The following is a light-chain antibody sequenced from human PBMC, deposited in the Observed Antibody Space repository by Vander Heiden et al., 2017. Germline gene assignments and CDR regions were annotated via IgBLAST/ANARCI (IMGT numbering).Light chain of an antibody. CDR1: QGISSG. CDR3: QQFNSYPPT. V-gene: IGKV1-13*02. Sequence: AIQLTQSPSSLSASAGDRVTITCRASQGISSGLAWYQQKPGKAPKLLIYDASSLESGVPSRFSGSGSGTDCTLTISSLQPEDFATYYWQQFNSYPPTFGGGTKVEIK. J-gene: IGKJ4*01. CDR2: DAS.